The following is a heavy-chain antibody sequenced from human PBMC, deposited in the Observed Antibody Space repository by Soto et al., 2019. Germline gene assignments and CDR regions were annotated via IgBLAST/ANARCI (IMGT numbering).Heavy chain of an antibody. D-gene: IGHD3-3*01. CDR3: ARSIFGVVIPWFDP. CDR1: GGTFSSYA. Sequence: SVKVSCKASGGTFSSYAISWVRQAPGQGLEWMGGIIPIFGTANYAQKFQGRVTITADESTSTAYMELSSLRSEDTAVYYCARSIFGVVIPWFDPWGQGTLVTAPQ. V-gene: IGHV1-69*13. J-gene: IGHJ5*02. CDR2: IIPIFGTA.